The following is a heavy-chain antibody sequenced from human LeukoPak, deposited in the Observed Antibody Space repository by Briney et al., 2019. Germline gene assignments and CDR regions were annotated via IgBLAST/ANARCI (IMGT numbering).Heavy chain of an antibody. V-gene: IGHV3-33*01. D-gene: IGHD6-13*01. J-gene: IGHJ6*02. Sequence: GGSLRLSCAASGFTFSSYGMHWVRQAPGKGLEWVAVIWYDGSNKYYADSVKGRFTISRDNSKNTLYLQMNSLRAEDTAVYYCARRGQGIAAAAMGDYYGIDVWGQGATVTVSS. CDR1: GFTFSSYG. CDR3: ARRGQGIAAAAMGDYYGIDV. CDR2: IWYDGSNK.